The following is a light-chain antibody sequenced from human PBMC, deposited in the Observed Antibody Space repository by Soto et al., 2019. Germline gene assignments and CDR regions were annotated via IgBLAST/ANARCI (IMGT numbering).Light chain of an antibody. CDR2: DAS. CDR3: QQYGRSPPIT. J-gene: IGKJ4*01. V-gene: IGKV3-20*01. CDR1: QSVSSSY. Sequence: EIVLTQSPGTLSLSPGERATLSCRASQSVSSSYLAWYQQKPGQAPRLLIYDASSRATGTPDRFSGSGSGTDFTLTISTLEPEDFAVYYCQQYGRSPPITCGGGTKVEIK.